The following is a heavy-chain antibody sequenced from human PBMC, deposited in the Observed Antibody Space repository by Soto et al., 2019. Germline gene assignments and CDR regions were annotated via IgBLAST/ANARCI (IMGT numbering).Heavy chain of an antibody. CDR2: IDPSDSYS. CDR1: RYNFTSYW. V-gene: IGHV5-10-1*01. Sequence: GESLKISCKGFRYNFTSYWINWVRQMPGKGLEWMGRIDPSDSYSEYSPSFQGHVTISADKSFTTAYLQLTSLKASDSAVYYCARQTDYYDRTGLFDFWGQGTQVTVSS. D-gene: IGHD3-22*01. J-gene: IGHJ4*02. CDR3: ARQTDYYDRTGLFDF.